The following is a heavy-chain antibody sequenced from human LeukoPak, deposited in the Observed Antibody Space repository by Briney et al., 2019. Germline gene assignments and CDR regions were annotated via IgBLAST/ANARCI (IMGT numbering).Heavy chain of an antibody. D-gene: IGHD1-1*01. CDR2: ISSDGSNT. J-gene: IGHJ4*02. CDR3: AKEKTVRGNDIFDY. V-gene: IGHV3-30*18. Sequence: PGGPLRLSCAASGFTFSSYDMHWVRQAPGKGLEWVAVISSDGSNTYHADSVRGRLTISRDNSKNTLYLQMNSLRGEDTAVYYCAKEKTVRGNDIFDYWGQGTLVTVSS. CDR1: GFTFSSYD.